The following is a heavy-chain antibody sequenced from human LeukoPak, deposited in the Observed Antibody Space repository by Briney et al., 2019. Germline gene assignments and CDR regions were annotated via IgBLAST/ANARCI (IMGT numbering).Heavy chain of an antibody. D-gene: IGHD5-18*01. Sequence: PGRSLRLSCAASGFTFDDYAMPWVRQPPGKGLEWVSSISSSSSYIYYADSVKGRFTISRDNAKNSLYLQMNSLRAEDTAVYYCARGRGRGYSYGGFLDYFDYWGQGTLVTVSS. V-gene: IGHV3-21*01. CDR1: GFTFDDYA. CDR3: ARGRGRGYSYGGFLDYFDY. J-gene: IGHJ4*02. CDR2: ISSSSSYI.